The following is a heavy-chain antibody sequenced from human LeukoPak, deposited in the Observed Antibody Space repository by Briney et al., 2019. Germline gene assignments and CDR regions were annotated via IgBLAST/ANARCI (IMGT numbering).Heavy chain of an antibody. J-gene: IGHJ4*02. V-gene: IGHV3-15*01. CDR3: TTGAMARGVRDY. CDR1: GFTFSNAW. D-gene: IGHD3-10*01. CDR2: IKSKTEGGTT. Sequence: GGSLRLSCAASGFTFSNAWMSWVRQAPGKGLEWVGRIKSKTEGGTTDYAAPVKGRFTISRDDSQNALYLQMDSLKTEDTVVYYCTTGAMARGVRDYWSQGTVVTVSS.